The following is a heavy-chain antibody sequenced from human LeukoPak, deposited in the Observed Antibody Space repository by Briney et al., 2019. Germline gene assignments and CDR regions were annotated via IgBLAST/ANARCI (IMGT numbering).Heavy chain of an antibody. CDR3: TRYNNDHFDY. D-gene: IGHD1-14*01. Sequence: GGSLRLSCAGPGFTFGGYGMHWFRQTPGKGLEWVAVIAYDGSRAFYADSVKGRFTISRDNSKNTMSVQMDDLRAEDTAVYYCTRYNNDHFDYWGQGTLVIVSS. V-gene: IGHV3-33*01. CDR2: IAYDGSRA. J-gene: IGHJ4*02. CDR1: GFTFGGYG.